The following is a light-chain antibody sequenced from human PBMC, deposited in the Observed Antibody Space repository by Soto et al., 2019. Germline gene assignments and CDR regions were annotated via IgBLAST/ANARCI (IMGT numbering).Light chain of an antibody. V-gene: IGKV1-39*01. J-gene: IGKJ2*01. CDR1: QSIATY. CDR2: AAS. Sequence: DIQMTQSSSSLSASVGDRVTISCRASQSIATYLNWYQVRLGKAPKLLIYAASTLQSGVPSRFSGSGSGTDFTLTISCLQSEDFATYYCQQYYSYPYTFGQGTKLEIK. CDR3: QQYYSYPYT.